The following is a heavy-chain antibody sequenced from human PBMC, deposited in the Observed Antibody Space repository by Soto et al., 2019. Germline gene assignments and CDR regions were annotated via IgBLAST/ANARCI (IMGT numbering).Heavy chain of an antibody. Sequence: EVQLLESGGGLVQPGGSLRLSCAASGFTFSSYSMNWVRQAPGKGLEWVATVGGGGENTFYADSVKGRFTISRDDSQNVLYRQMNSLRAEDTAVYFCAKRDSGSGRSPPLINYWGQGTLVTVSS. CDR2: VGGGGENT. CDR3: AKRDSGSGRSPPLINY. V-gene: IGHV3-23*01. J-gene: IGHJ4*02. CDR1: GFTFSSYS. D-gene: IGHD3-10*01.